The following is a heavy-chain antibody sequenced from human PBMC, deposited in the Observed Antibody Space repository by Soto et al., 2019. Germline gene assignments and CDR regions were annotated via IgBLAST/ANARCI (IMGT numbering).Heavy chain of an antibody. J-gene: IGHJ4*02. CDR3: ARGFDGSADY. V-gene: IGHV1-3*01. CDR2: INGGDANT. Sequence: GAAVKVSCKASGYTFTSNARPWMRRAPGQRLEWMGWINGGDANTQYSQNFQGRVTLSRDTSATTAYMELSSRRSEDTAVDYCARGFDGSADYWGQGTLVTVSS. CDR1: GYTFTSNA. D-gene: IGHD3-10*01.